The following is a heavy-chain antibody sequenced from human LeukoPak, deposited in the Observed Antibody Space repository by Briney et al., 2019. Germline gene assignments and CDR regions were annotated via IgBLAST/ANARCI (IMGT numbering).Heavy chain of an antibody. Sequence: GSVKVSCKASGYTFTSYYMHWVRQAPGQGLEWMGLISPSGGSTSYAQNFQGRVTMTRDTSISTAYMELSRLRSDDTAVYYCATSRGYCSSTSCRDDYYFDYWGQGTLVTVSS. CDR1: GYTFTSYY. V-gene: IGHV1-46*01. J-gene: IGHJ4*02. CDR2: ISPSGGST. CDR3: ATSRGYCSSTSCRDDYYFDY. D-gene: IGHD2-2*01.